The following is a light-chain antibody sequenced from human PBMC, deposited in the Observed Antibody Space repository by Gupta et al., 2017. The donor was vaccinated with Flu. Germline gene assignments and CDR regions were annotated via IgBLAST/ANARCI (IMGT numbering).Light chain of an antibody. CDR1: TSNIGAGYD. Sequence: QSVLTQPPSVSGAPGQRVTIPCTGSTSNIGAGYDVHWYQQLPGTAPKLLIYGNSNRPSGVPDRFSGSKSATSASLAITGLQAEDEADYYCQSYDSSLRMVFGGGTKLTVL. CDR2: GNS. J-gene: IGLJ2*01. CDR3: QSYDSSLRMV. V-gene: IGLV1-40*01.